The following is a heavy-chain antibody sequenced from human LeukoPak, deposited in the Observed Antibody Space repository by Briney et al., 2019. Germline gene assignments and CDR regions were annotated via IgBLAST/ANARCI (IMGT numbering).Heavy chain of an antibody. D-gene: IGHD2-15*01. CDR2: MNPNSGNT. Sequence: ASVKVSCKASGYTFTSYDINWVRQATGQGLEWMGWMNPNSGNTGYAQKFQGRVTMTRNTSISTAYMELSSLRSEDTVVYYCARVARYCSGGSCYENYYYYMDVWGKGTTVTVSS. J-gene: IGHJ6*03. CDR1: GYTFTSYD. CDR3: ARVARYCSGGSCYENYYYYMDV. V-gene: IGHV1-8*01.